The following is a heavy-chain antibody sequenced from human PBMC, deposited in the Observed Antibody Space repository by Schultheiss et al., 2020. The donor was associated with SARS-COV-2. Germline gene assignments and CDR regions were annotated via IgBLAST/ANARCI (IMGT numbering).Heavy chain of an antibody. CDR1: GFTFSSYA. CDR2: ISGSGGST. Sequence: GESLKISCAASGFTFSSYAMSWVRQAPGKGLEWVSAISGSGGSTYYADSVKGRFTISRDNAKNSLHLQMNSLRAEDTAVYYCARSYDFSFDYWGQGTLVTVSS. V-gene: IGHV3-23*01. D-gene: IGHD3-3*01. CDR3: ARSYDFSFDY. J-gene: IGHJ4*02.